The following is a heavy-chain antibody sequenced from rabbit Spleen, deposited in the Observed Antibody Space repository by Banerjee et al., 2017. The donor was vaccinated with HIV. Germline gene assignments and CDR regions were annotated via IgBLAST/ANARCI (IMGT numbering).Heavy chain of an antibody. CDR1: GFSFSSSYY. V-gene: IGHV1S45*01. CDR3: ARSVAISGDATRLEL. D-gene: IGHD1-1*01. Sequence: QEQLVESGGGLVQPEGSLTLTCTASGFSFSSSYYMCWVRQAPGKGLEWIACIYGGSSGYTYYSSWAKGRFTISKTSSTTVTLQTTSLTAADTATYFCARSVAISGDATRLELWGPGTLVTVS. J-gene: IGHJ3*01. CDR2: IYGGSSGYT.